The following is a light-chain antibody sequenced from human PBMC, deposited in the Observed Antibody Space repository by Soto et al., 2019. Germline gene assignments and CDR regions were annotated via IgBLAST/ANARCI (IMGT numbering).Light chain of an antibody. CDR1: QYIRTY. Sequence: DVQMTQSPSSLSASVGARVTITCRASQYIRTYLNWYQQKPGKAPKLLICATSTLHSGVPSRFSGSGSGTDFTLTISSLQPEDFAPYYCQQTDKTPYTFGQGTKLEIK. CDR3: QQTDKTPYT. CDR2: ATS. J-gene: IGKJ2*01. V-gene: IGKV1-39*01.